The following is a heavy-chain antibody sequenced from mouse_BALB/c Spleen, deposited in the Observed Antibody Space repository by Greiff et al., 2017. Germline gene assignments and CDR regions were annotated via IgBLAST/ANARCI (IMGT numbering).Heavy chain of an antibody. CDR3: TRRAYYGNPVAY. Sequence: VQLQQSGAELVKPGASVKLSCKASGYTFTSYYMYWVKQRPGQGLEWIGEINPSNGGTNFNEKFKSKATLTVDKSSSTAYMQLSSLTSEDSAVYYCTRRAYYGNPVAYWGQGTLVTVSA. V-gene: IGHV1S81*02. D-gene: IGHD2-10*01. CDR1: GYTFTSYY. J-gene: IGHJ3*01. CDR2: INPSNGGT.